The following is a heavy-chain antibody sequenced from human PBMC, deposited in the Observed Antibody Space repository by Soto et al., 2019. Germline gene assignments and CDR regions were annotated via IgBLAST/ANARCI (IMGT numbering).Heavy chain of an antibody. V-gene: IGHV1-69*06. CDR3: ATDLGRDCSSTSCYMDKPAFDI. CDR1: GGTFSSYA. D-gene: IGHD2-2*02. Sequence: SSVKASCKASGGTFSSYAISWVRQAPGQVLEWLGGIIPLFGTANYAQKFQGRVTITADKSTITSYIELSSLISEDTAVYYCATDLGRDCSSTSCYMDKPAFDIWGQGTKVTVSS. CDR2: IIPLFGTA. J-gene: IGHJ3*02.